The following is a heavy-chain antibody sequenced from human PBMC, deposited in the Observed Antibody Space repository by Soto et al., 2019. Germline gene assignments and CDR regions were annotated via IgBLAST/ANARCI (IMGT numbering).Heavy chain of an antibody. D-gene: IGHD3-22*01. CDR2: INHSGST. CDR1: GGSFSGYY. J-gene: IGHJ5*02. CDR3: ARGFQYYYDSSGYYGVDP. V-gene: IGHV4-34*01. Sequence: SEPLSLTCAVYGGSFSGYYWSWIRQPPGKGLEWIGEINHSGSTNYNPSLKSRVTISVDTSKNQFSLKLSSVTAADTAVYYCARGFQYYYDSSGYYGVDPWGQGTLVTVSS.